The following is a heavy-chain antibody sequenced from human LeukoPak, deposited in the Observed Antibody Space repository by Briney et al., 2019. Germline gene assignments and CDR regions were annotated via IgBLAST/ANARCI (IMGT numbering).Heavy chain of an antibody. V-gene: IGHV3-49*03. J-gene: IGHJ4*02. D-gene: IGHD1-1*01. Sequence: GGSLRLSCTASGFTFGDYAMSWFRQAPGKGLEWVGFIRSKAYGGTTEYAASVKGRFTISRDDSKSIAYLQMNGLKTEDTAVYYCTTGEYNYRFDYWGQGTLVTVSS. CDR1: GFTFGDYA. CDR3: TTGEYNYRFDY. CDR2: IRSKAYGGTT.